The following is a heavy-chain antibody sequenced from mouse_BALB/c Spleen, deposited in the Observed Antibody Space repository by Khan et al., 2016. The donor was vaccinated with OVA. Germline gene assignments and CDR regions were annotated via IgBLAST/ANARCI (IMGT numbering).Heavy chain of an antibody. CDR3: ARRGTTAHFDV. J-gene: IGHJ1*01. CDR2: INPSTGYT. V-gene: IGHV1-7*01. Sequence: QVQLKQSGAELAKPGASVKMSCKASGYTFTSYWMHWVKQRPGQGLEWIGYINPSTGYTEYNQKFKDKATLTADKSSNTAYMQLSSLTSEDSAVYYCARRGTTAHFDVWGAGTTVTVSS. D-gene: IGHD1-2*01. CDR1: GYTFTSYW.